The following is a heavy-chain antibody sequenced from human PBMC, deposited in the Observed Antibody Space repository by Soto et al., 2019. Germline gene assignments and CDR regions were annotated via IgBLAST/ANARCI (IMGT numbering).Heavy chain of an antibody. CDR3: AHITGGGNSGVFDY. D-gene: IGHD2-21*02. CDR2: IYWDDDK. CDR1: GFSLSTSGVG. J-gene: IGHJ4*02. V-gene: IGHV2-5*02. Sequence: SGPTLVNPTQTLTLTCSFSGFSLSTSGVGVGCIRQPPGKALEWLALIYWDDDKRYSPSLKSRLTITKDTSKNQVVLTMTNMDPVDTATYYCAHITGGGNSGVFDYWGQGNLVTVSS.